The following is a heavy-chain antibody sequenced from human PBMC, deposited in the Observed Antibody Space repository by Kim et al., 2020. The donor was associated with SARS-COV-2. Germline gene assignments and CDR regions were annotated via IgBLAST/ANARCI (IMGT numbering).Heavy chain of an antibody. V-gene: IGHV3-23*01. J-gene: IGHJ6*02. Sequence: GGSLRLSCAASGFTFSSYAMSWVRQAPGKGLEWVSAISGSGGSTYYADSVKGRFTISRDNSKNTLYLQMNSLRAEDTAVYYCAKAYCSSTSCWNLRRYYYGMDVWGQGTTVTVSS. CDR1: GFTFSSYA. CDR2: ISGSGGST. D-gene: IGHD2-2*01. CDR3: AKAYCSSTSCWNLRRYYYGMDV.